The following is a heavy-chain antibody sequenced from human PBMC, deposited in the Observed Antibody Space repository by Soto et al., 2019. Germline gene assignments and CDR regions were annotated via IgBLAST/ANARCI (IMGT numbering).Heavy chain of an antibody. Sequence: QVQLQESGPGLVKPSETLSLTCTVSGGSVSTYNWSWIRQSPGKGLEWIGFMSYSGSGNHNPSLKSRVTMSVGTSKNRCSLKMSSVIAADTAVYYCARFKNSLPYSSAYYVDYWGQGTLVTVSS. J-gene: IGHJ4*02. CDR3: ARFKNSLPYSSAYYVDY. CDR2: MSYSGSG. D-gene: IGHD6-19*01. CDR1: GGSVSTYN. V-gene: IGHV4-59*02.